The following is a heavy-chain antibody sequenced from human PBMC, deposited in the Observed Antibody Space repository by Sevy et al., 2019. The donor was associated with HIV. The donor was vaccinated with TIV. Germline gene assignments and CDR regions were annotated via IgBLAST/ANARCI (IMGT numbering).Heavy chain of an antibody. CDR2: SGSGGNT. D-gene: IGHD6-13*01. CDR3: AKGTLIGAAGLDGFEI. J-gene: IGHJ3*02. Sequence: GGSLRLSCAASGFTFSSYAMNWVRQAPGKGLEWVSSGSGGNTYYADSVKGRFTISRDSSKNTVSLQMNSLRAEDSAIYYCAKGTLIGAAGLDGFEIWGQGTKVTVSS. CDR1: GFTFSSYA. V-gene: IGHV3-23*01.